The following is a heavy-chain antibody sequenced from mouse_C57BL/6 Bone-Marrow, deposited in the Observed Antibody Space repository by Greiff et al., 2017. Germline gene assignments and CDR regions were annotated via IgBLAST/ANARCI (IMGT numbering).Heavy chain of an antibody. D-gene: IGHD2-5*01. CDR1: GYTFTSYW. J-gene: IGHJ3*01. CDR2: IDPSDSYT. V-gene: IGHV1-50*01. CDR3: ARSYYINPAWFAY. Sequence: QVQLKQPGAELVKPGASVKLSCKASGYTFTSYWMQWVKQRPGQGLEWIGEIDPSDSYTNYNQKFKGKATLTVDTYSSTAYMQLSSLTSEDSAVYYCARSYYINPAWFAYWGQGTLVTVSA.